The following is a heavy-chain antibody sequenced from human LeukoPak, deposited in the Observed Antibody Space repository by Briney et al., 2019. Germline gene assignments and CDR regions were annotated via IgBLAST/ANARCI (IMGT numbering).Heavy chain of an antibody. CDR1: GYTFTDYY. CDR2: ISPNSGGT. V-gene: IGHV1-2*02. J-gene: IGHJ5*02. CDR3: ARGVAGVGGRWFDP. Sequence: ASVKVSCKASGYTFTDYYIHWVRQAPGQGLEWMGWISPNSGGTNYAQKFQGRVTMTRDTSISTAYMELSRLTSDDTAVYYCARGVAGVGGRWFDPWGQGTLVTVSS. D-gene: IGHD6-13*01.